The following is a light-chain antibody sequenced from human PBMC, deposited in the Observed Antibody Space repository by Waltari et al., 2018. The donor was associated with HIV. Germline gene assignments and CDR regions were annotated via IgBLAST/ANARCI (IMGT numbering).Light chain of an antibody. V-gene: IGKV3-11*01. J-gene: IGKJ5*01. CDR2: DSA. Sequence: EIVLTQSPATLSLSPGERATLSCWASHSVSSSITLYQHKPGRAPRLLINDSANRATGIPARFSGSGSGADFTLTISSLEPEDFAVYYCQQRSNWPPITFGQGTRVEIK. CDR3: QQRSNWPPIT. CDR1: HSVSSS.